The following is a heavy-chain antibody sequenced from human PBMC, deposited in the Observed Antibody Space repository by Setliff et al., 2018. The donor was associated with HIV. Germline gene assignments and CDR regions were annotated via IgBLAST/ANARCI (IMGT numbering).Heavy chain of an antibody. D-gene: IGHD2-2*03. CDR1: GASVGTTFHY. CDR3: ARVRNWIYFDY. Sequence: SETLSLTCTVSGASVGTTFHYWAWIRQAPGKGLEWVGNVDYTGSTYYSPSLKSRVTISVDNAKNTLYLQMGSLRAEDMAVYYCARVRNWIYFDYWGQGTLVTVSS. V-gene: IGHV4-39*07. J-gene: IGHJ4*02. CDR2: VDYTGST.